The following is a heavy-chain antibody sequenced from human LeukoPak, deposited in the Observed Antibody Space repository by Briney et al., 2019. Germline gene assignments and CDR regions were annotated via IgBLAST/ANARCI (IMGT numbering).Heavy chain of an antibody. CDR3: AILFSSSHY. D-gene: IGHD2-21*01. J-gene: IGHJ4*02. CDR1: GFPFGSFE. V-gene: IGHV3-48*03. Sequence: PGGSLRLSCAVSGFPFGSFEINCVRQAPGKGLEWVSLISSSGSTIYYADSVKGRFTISRDNAKNSLYLQMNSLRAEDTAVYYCAILFSSSHYWVQGALVTVSS. CDR2: ISSSGSTI.